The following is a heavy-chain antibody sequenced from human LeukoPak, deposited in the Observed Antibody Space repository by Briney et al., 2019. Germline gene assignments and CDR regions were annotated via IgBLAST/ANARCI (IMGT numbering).Heavy chain of an antibody. CDR2: IKQDGGER. V-gene: IGHV3-7*01. J-gene: IGHJ4*02. CDR1: GFTFSRYW. Sequence: GGSLRLSCAASGFTFSRYWMSWVRQAPGKGLEWVANIKQDGGERNYVDSLKGRFTISRDNAKNSLYLQMSSLRAEDTALYYCASRSSVAASGPGWGQGTLVTVSS. D-gene: IGHD2-15*01. CDR3: ASRSSVAASGPG.